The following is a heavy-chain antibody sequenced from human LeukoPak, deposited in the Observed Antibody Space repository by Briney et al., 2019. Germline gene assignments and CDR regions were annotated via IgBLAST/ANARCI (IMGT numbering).Heavy chain of an antibody. V-gene: IGHV3-23*01. J-gene: IGHJ4*02. D-gene: IGHD1-26*01. CDR3: AKDVWRYSGSYYDFDY. CDR1: GFTFSNCD. CDR2: INLSGSST. Sequence: GGSLRLSCAASGFTFSNCDMSWVRQAPGKGLEWVSGINLSGSSTYYADSVKGRFTISRDNSKNTLYLQMNSLRAEDTAVYYCAKDVWRYSGSYYDFDYWGQGTLVTVSS.